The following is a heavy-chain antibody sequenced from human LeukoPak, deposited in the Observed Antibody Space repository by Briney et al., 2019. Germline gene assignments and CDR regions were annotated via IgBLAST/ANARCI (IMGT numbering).Heavy chain of an antibody. CDR2: IRGKAYGGTT. D-gene: IGHD3-10*01. V-gene: IGHV3-49*03. J-gene: IGHJ5*02. Sequence: GGSLRLSCTASGFTFGDYAMSWFRQAPGKGLEWVGFIRGKAYGGTTEYAASVKGRFTISRDNAKNSLYLQMNSLRAEDTAVYYCARVWFGDPIRGNWFDPWGQGTLVTVSS. CDR3: ARVWFGDPIRGNWFDP. CDR1: GFTFGDYA.